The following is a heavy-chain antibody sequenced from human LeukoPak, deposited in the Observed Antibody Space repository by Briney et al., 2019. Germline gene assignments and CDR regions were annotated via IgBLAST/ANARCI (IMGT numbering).Heavy chain of an antibody. V-gene: IGHV3-30-3*01. Sequence: GGSLRLSCATSGFTFSMSAMHWVRLAPGKGLDWVAVISFDGGNKFYADSVKGRFSISRDNSKNTLYLQMNSLGLDDTAVYFCARGRAGIAAAGFDYWGTGTLVTVSS. CDR3: ARGRAGIAAAGFDY. J-gene: IGHJ4*02. CDR2: ISFDGGNK. CDR1: GFTFSMSA. D-gene: IGHD6-13*01.